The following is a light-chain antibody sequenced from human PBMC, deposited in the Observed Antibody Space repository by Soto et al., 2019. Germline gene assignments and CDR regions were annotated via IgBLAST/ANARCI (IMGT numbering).Light chain of an antibody. V-gene: IGLV2-23*01. CDR2: EGS. Sequence: QSALTQPASVSGSPGQSITISCTGTSSDVGSYNLVSWYQQHPGKAPKLMIYEGSQRPSGVSNRFSGSKSGNTASLTISGLPAEDAADYYCCSYAGSSTYVVFGGGTKLTVL. CDR1: SSDVGSYNL. CDR3: CSYAGSSTYVV. J-gene: IGLJ2*01.